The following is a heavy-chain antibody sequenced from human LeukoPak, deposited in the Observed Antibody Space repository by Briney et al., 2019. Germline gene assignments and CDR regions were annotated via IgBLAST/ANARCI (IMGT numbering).Heavy chain of an antibody. D-gene: IGHD2-15*01. J-gene: IGHJ4*02. Sequence: PGGSLRLSCAASGFTSSSYAMSWVRQAPGKGLEWVSAIRNSGVITYYADSVKGRFTISRDNSKNTLYLQMNSLRAEDTAVYYCAKMRPEIVVVAEIDFWGQGTLVTVSS. CDR3: AKMRPEIVVVAEIDF. V-gene: IGHV3-23*01. CDR1: GFTSSSYA. CDR2: IRNSGVIT.